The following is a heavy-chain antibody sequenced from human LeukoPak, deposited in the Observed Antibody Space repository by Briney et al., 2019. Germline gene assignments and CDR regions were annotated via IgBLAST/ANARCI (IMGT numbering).Heavy chain of an antibody. CDR3: VRHQEGMVRGVLYYMDV. V-gene: IGHV4-39*01. J-gene: IGHJ6*03. Sequence: PSETLSLTCTVSGASISSSDRYWGWIRQPPGKGLEWIGSIYYSGITYHNPSLKSRVTISVDTSNNQFSLKMSSVTAADTAVYFCVRHQEGMVRGVLYYMDVRGKGTTVIISS. CDR2: IYYSGIT. CDR1: GASISSSDRY. D-gene: IGHD3-10*01.